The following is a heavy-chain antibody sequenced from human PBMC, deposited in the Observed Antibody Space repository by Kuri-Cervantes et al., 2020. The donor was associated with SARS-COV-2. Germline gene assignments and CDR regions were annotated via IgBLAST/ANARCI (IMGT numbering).Heavy chain of an antibody. D-gene: IGHD4-11*01. Sequence: GESLKISCAASGFTVSTNYMSWVRQAPGKGLEWVSSISSSSSYIYYADSVKGRFTISRDNAKNSLYLQMNSLRAEDTAVYYCARVTTVTEGYWGQGTLVTVSS. V-gene: IGHV3-21*01. J-gene: IGHJ4*02. CDR2: ISSSSSYI. CDR1: GFTVSTNY. CDR3: ARVTTVTEGY.